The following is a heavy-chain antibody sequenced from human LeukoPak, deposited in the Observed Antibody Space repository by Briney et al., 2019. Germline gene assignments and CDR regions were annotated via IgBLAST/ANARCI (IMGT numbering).Heavy chain of an antibody. V-gene: IGHV3-33*01. Sequence: IMYDGSNKYYADSVKGRFTISRDNSKNTVYLQTDSLRAEDTAVYYCARDQSGGYSGFDPRDWGQGALVTVSS. J-gene: IGHJ4*02. D-gene: IGHD5-12*01. CDR3: ARDQSGGYSGFDPRD. CDR2: IMYDGSNK.